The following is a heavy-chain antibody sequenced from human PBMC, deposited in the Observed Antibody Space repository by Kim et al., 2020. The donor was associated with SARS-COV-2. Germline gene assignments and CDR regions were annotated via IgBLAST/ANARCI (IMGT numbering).Heavy chain of an antibody. D-gene: IGHD3-16*02. CDR1: GGSISSSSYY. V-gene: IGHV4-39*01. Sequence: SETLSLTCTVSGGSISSSSYYWGWIRQPPGKGLEWIGSIYYSGSTYYNPSLKSRVTISVDTSKNQFSLKLSSVTAADTAVYYCARHLAPLDYVWGSYRPFFDYWGQGTLVTVSS. CDR2: IYYSGST. CDR3: ARHLAPLDYVWGSYRPFFDY. J-gene: IGHJ4*02.